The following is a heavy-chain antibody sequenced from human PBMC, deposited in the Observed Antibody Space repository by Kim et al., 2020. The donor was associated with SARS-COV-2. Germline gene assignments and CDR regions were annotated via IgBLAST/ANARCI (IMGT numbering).Heavy chain of an antibody. CDR3: AKDFPYYYGSGRFDP. V-gene: IGHV3-23*01. D-gene: IGHD3-10*01. Sequence: DSVKGRFTISRDNSKNTLYLQMNSLRAEDTAVYYCAKDFPYYYGSGRFDPWGQGTLVTVSS. J-gene: IGHJ5*02.